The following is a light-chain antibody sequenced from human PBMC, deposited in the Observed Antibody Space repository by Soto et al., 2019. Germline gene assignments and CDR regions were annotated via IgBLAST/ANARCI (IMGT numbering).Light chain of an antibody. CDR2: KAS. J-gene: IGKJ1*01. Sequence: DIQMTQSPSTQSASVGDRVTITCRASQSISSWLAWYQQKPGKAPKLLIYKASSLESGVPSRFSGSGSGTEFTLTISSLQPDDFATYYCQQHGTFGQGTKVEIK. CDR3: QQHGT. CDR1: QSISSW. V-gene: IGKV1-5*03.